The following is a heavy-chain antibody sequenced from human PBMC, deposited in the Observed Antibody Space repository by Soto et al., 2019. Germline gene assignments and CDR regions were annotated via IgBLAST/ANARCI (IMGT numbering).Heavy chain of an antibody. J-gene: IGHJ4*02. V-gene: IGHV3-30*18. D-gene: IGHD2-15*01. Sequence: GGSLRLSCAASGFTFSSYGMHWVRQAPGKGLEWVAVISYDGSNKYYADSVKGRFTISRDNSKNTLYLQMNSLRAEDTAVYYCAKEDLMVVAATGFDYWGQGTLVTVSS. CDR1: GFTFSSYG. CDR3: AKEDLMVVAATGFDY. CDR2: ISYDGSNK.